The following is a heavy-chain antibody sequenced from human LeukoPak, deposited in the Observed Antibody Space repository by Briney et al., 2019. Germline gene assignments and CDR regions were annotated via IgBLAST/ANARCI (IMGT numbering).Heavy chain of an antibody. V-gene: IGHV3-23*01. Sequence: PGGSLRLSCAASGFTFSSYAMSWVRQAPGKGLEWVSAISGSGGSTYYADSVKGRFTISRDNSKNTLYLQMASLRAEDMAMYYCARRNMVRGEDFDYWGQGTLVTVSS. CDR3: ARRNMVRGEDFDY. J-gene: IGHJ4*02. CDR2: ISGSGGST. D-gene: IGHD3-10*01. CDR1: GFTFSSYA.